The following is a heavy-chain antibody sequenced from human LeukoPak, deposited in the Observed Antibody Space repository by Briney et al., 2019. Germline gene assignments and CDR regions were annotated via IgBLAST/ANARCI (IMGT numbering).Heavy chain of an antibody. D-gene: IGHD3-22*01. CDR1: GGTFSSYA. J-gene: IGHJ4*02. V-gene: IGHV1-69*05. CDR2: IIPIFGTA. CDR3: AGGGPLYDSSGYYFDY. Sequence: ASVKVSCKASGGTFSSYAISWVRQAPGQGLEWMGGIIPIFGTANYAQKFQGRVTITTDESTNTAYMELSSLRSEDTAVYYRAGGGPLYDSSGYYFDYWGQGTLVTVSS.